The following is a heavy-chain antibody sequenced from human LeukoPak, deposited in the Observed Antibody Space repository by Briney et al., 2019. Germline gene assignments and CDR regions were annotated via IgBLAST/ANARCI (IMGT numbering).Heavy chain of an antibody. V-gene: IGHV4-39*01. Sequence: SETLSLTCTVSGGSISSCSCYWGWIRQPPGKGLEWIGCIYYSGRTYYTPSINRRLTIAVDTSQNQFSLKLISVTAPESPFDYCARSPQGTETTANWLDPWGQGTLVTVSS. CDR2: IYYSGRT. J-gene: IGHJ5*02. CDR1: GGSISSCSCY. D-gene: IGHD4-17*01. CDR3: ARSPQGTETTANWLDP.